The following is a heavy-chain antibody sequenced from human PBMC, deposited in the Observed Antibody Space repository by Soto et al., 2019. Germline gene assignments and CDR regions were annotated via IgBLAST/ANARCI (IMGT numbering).Heavy chain of an antibody. CDR3: ARDYSDSSGIFDY. D-gene: IGHD3-22*01. Sequence: ASVKVSCKASGYTFTRYYMHWVRQAPGQGLEWMGIINRSGGSTNYAQKFQGRVTMTRDTSTSTVYMELSSPRSEDTAVYYCARDYSDSSGIFDYWGLGTLVTVSS. CDR1: GYTFTRYY. V-gene: IGHV1-46*01. J-gene: IGHJ4*02. CDR2: INRSGGST.